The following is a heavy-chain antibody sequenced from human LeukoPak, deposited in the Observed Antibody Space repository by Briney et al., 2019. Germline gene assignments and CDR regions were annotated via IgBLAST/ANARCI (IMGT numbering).Heavy chain of an antibody. Sequence: PGGSLRLSCAASGFTFSNAWMSWVRQAPGKGLEWVAVMSSDGNKKFYAEYVKGRFTISRDNSENTLYLEMNSLRGEDTAVYYCARGDYDLSGSYHYGMNVWGQGTTVTVSS. CDR2: MSSDGNKK. CDR1: GFTFSNAW. D-gene: IGHD3-10*01. J-gene: IGHJ6*02. V-gene: IGHV3-30-3*01. CDR3: ARGDYDLSGSYHYGMNV.